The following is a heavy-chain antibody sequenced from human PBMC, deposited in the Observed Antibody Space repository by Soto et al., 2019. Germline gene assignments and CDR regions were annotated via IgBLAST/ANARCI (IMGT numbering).Heavy chain of an antibody. CDR3: ARYGDGSSSSPTYPHGLDV. CDR2: ISGRGTII. D-gene: IGHD6-6*01. Sequence: QVQLVESGGALVKPGGSLRLSCAASGFIFSDYYMGWIRPAPGKGLDWVSYISGRGTIISSVDSVKGRFTISSDNANNSLSLQMESLRAEDTAVYYCARYGDGSSSSPTYPHGLDVWGPGTTVTVSS. CDR1: GFIFSDYY. J-gene: IGHJ6*02. V-gene: IGHV3-11*01.